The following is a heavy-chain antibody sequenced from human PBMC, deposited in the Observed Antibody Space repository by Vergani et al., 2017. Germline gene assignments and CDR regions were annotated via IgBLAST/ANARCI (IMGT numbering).Heavy chain of an antibody. D-gene: IGHD5-18*01. CDR3: ARAGLGYSLSWYYFDY. J-gene: IGHJ4*02. V-gene: IGHV4-59*08. Sequence: QVQLQESGPGLVKPSETLSLTCTVSGGSISSYYWSWIRQPPGKGLEWIGYIYYSGSTNYNPSLKSRVTISVDTSKNQFSLKLSSVTAADTAVYYCARAGLGYSLSWYYFDYWGQGTLVTVSS. CDR2: IYYSGST. CDR1: GGSISSYY.